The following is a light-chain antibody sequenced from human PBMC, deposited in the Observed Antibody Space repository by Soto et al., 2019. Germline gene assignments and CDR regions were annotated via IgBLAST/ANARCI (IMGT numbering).Light chain of an antibody. V-gene: IGKV3-15*01. J-gene: IGKJ1*01. Sequence: EIVMTQSPATLSVSPGERATLSCRASQSVSSTLAWYQQKPGQAPRLLIYDASTRATGIPARFSGSGSGTEFTLTISSLQSEDFAFYYCQQYYKWPQTFGQGTKVDIK. CDR2: DAS. CDR1: QSVSST. CDR3: QQYYKWPQT.